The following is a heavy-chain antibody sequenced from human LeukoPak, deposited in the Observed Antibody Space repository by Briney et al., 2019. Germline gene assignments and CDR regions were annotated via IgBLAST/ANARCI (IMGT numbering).Heavy chain of an antibody. D-gene: IGHD2-2*01. CDR2: IYYSGST. CDR1: GGSISSDY. J-gene: IGHJ4*02. CDR3: ARVGPTRGYFDY. V-gene: IGHV4-59*01. Sequence: SETLSLTCSVSGGSISSDYWSWIRQPPGKGLEWIGYIYYSGSTNYNPSLKSRVTISVDTSKNQFSLKLSSVTAADTAVYYCARVGPTRGYFDYWGQGTLVTVSS.